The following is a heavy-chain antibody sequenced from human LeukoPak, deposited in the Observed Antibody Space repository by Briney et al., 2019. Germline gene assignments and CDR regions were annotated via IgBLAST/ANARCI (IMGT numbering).Heavy chain of an antibody. Sequence: GESLQISCKGSGYSFTSYWIHWVRQMPGKGLEWMGRIDPSDSYTNYSPSFQGHVTISADKSISTAYLQWSSLKASDTAMYYCARHEFGGNSNTDYWGQGTLVTVSS. J-gene: IGHJ4*02. D-gene: IGHD4-23*01. CDR3: ARHEFGGNSNTDY. CDR1: GYSFTSYW. V-gene: IGHV5-10-1*01. CDR2: IDPSDSYT.